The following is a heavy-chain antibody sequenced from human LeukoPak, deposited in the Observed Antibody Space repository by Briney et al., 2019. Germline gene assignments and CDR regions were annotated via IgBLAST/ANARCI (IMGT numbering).Heavy chain of an antibody. CDR2: IYYSGST. Sequence: PSETLSLTCTVSGGSISSYYWSWIRQPPGKGLEWIGYIYYSGSTNYNPSLKSRVTISVDTSKNQFSLKLSSVTAADTAVYYCASTGLGFGELSWWFGPWGQGTLVTVSS. D-gene: IGHD3-10*01. CDR1: GGSISSYY. V-gene: IGHV4-59*01. J-gene: IGHJ5*02. CDR3: ASTGLGFGELSWWFGP.